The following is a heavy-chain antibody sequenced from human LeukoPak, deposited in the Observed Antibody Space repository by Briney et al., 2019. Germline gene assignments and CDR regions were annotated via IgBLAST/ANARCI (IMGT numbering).Heavy chain of an antibody. CDR3: ARAVGYSGYFDY. Sequence: SVKVSCKASGGTFSSYAISWVRQAPGQGLEWMGGIIPIFGTANYAQKFQGRVTITADESTSTAYMELSSLRAEDTAVYYCARAVGYSGYFDYWGQGTLVTVSS. J-gene: IGHJ4*02. CDR1: GGTFSSYA. V-gene: IGHV1-69*13. D-gene: IGHD1-26*01. CDR2: IIPIFGTA.